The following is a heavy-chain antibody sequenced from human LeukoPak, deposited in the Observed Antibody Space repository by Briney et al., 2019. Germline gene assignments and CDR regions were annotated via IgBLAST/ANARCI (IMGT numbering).Heavy chain of an antibody. CDR3: ARAVAGNHYFDY. J-gene: IGHJ4*02. Sequence: ASVKVSCKASGYTFTGYGISWVRQAPGQGLEWMGWISAYNGNTNYAQKLQGRVTMTTDTSTSTAYMELRSLRSDDTAVYYCARAVAGNHYFDYWGQGTLVTVSS. CDR2: ISAYNGNT. V-gene: IGHV1-18*01. D-gene: IGHD6-19*01. CDR1: GYTFTGYG.